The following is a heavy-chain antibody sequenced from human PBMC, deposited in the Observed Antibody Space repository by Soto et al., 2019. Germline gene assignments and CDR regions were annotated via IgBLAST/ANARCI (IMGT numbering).Heavy chain of an antibody. V-gene: IGHV3-23*01. J-gene: IGHJ4*02. CDR1: GFSFGRSS. CDR2: ISTGGSNT. D-gene: IGHD2-15*01. CDR3: VKREDNGGFFDR. Sequence: EVQLLESGGGLVRPGGSLRVSCEGSGFSFGRSSMIWVRQAPGKGLEWVATISTGGSNTYFPDYTKDRFDISRDNLKKKVYLQMHSLRVEETAVYYCVKREDNGGFFDRWGRGTLVTVSS.